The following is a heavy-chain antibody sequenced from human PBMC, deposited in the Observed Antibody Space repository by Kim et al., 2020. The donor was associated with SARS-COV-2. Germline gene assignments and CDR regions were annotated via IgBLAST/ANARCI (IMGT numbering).Heavy chain of an antibody. Sequence: YITESAPAVKSKYTIARDESENSVYLQMNSLKTEDTALYYCARDNGGLGDYWGQGTLVTVSS. CDR2: YIT. D-gene: IGHD7-27*01. V-gene: IGHV3-72*01. J-gene: IGHJ4*02. CDR3: ARDNGGLGDY.